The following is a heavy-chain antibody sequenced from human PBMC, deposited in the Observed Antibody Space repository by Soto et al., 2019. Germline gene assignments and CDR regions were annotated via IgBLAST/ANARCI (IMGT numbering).Heavy chain of an antibody. CDR2: IIPIFGTA. J-gene: IGHJ5*02. CDR1: GGTFSSYA. Sequence: QVQLVQSGAEVKKPGSSVKVSCKASGGTFSSYAISWVRQAPGQGLEWMGGIIPIFGTATYAQKFQGRVTISSDESTGAAYMELSSLRSADTAVYYCAMVVVVAATAWFVPWCQGTLVTVSS. CDR3: AMVVVVAATAWFVP. D-gene: IGHD2-15*01. V-gene: IGHV1-69*05.